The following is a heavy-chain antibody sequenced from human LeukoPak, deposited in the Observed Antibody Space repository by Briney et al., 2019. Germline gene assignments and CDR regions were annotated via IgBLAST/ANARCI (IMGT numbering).Heavy chain of an antibody. CDR3: AGGGYDSTGYSVYYFDV. V-gene: IGHV4-31*03. CDR2: IYYSGTT. CDR1: GGSINSGGYY. J-gene: IGHJ4*02. D-gene: IGHD3-22*01. Sequence: SQTLSLTCTVSGGSINSGGYYWTWIRQHPGKGLEWIGYIYYSGTTCYNPSLKSRVTISVDTSKNQFSLNLNSVTAADTAVYYCAGGGYDSTGYSVYYFDVWGQGTLVTVSS.